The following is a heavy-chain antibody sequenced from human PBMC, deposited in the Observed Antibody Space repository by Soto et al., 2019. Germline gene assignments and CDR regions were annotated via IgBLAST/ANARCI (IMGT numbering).Heavy chain of an antibody. CDR1: GFTVSSNY. V-gene: IGHV3-53*01. CDR3: ARDPTDSSGYYSGVDAFDI. D-gene: IGHD3-22*01. J-gene: IGHJ3*02. Sequence: GGSLRLSCAASGFTVSSNYMSWVRQAPGKGLEWVSVIYSGGSTYYADSVKGRFTISRDNSKNTLYLQMNSLRAEDTAVYYCARDPTDSSGYYSGVDAFDIWGQGTMVTVSS. CDR2: IYSGGST.